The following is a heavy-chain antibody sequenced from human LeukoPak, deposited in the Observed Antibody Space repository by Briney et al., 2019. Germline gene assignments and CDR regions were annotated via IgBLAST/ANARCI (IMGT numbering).Heavy chain of an antibody. CDR2: IYTSGST. CDR3: ARGLYSSSSAAYYYYMDV. Sequence: SETLSLTCTVSGGSISSYYWSWIRQPAGKGLEGIGRIYTSGSTNYNPSLQSRVTISVDKSKNQFSLKLSSVTAADTAVYYCARGLYSSSSAAYYYYMDVWGKGTTVTVSS. J-gene: IGHJ6*03. CDR1: GGSISSYY. D-gene: IGHD6-6*01. V-gene: IGHV4-4*07.